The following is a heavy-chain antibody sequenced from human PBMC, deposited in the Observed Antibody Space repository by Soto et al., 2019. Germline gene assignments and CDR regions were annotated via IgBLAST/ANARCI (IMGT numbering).Heavy chain of an antibody. CDR2: ISGSGGST. Sequence: EGSLRLSCAASGFTFSSYAMSWVRQAPGKGLEWVSAISGSGGSTYYADSVKGRFTISRDNSKNTLYLQMNSLRAEDTAVYYCAKMDRAVAYSEIGVDLAFDYWGQGTLVTVSS. CDR3: AKMDRAVAYSEIGVDLAFDY. J-gene: IGHJ4*02. V-gene: IGHV3-23*01. D-gene: IGHD6-19*01. CDR1: GFTFSSYA.